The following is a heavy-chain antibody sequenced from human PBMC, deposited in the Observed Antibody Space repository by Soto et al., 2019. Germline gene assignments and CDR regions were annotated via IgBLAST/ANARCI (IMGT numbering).Heavy chain of an antibody. CDR1: GFVFSDYG. Sequence: QAQLVESGGGVVQPGTSLRLSCAASGFVFSDYGMHWARQAPGKGLEWVTTISNDGRAKYYPDSVQGRFTVSRDNSKSMLYLQMNSLTVEDTAVYYCSPMYSGSFISYWGQGTLVTVSS. CDR2: ISNDGRAK. CDR3: SPMYSGSFISY. V-gene: IGHV3-30*03. J-gene: IGHJ4*02. D-gene: IGHD1-26*01.